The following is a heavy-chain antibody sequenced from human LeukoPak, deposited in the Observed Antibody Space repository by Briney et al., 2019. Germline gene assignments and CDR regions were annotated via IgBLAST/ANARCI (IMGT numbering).Heavy chain of an antibody. Sequence: SETLSLTCTISGGSVSDYYWSWIRQPAGEGLEWIGRIYSSGRTHHSPSLKSRVAMSVDTSSNQFSLKLSSVTAADTAVYYCAREMWSAAATTYDWFDPWGQGTLVTVSS. D-gene: IGHD6-13*01. J-gene: IGHJ5*02. CDR2: IYSSGRT. V-gene: IGHV4-4*07. CDR1: GGSVSDYY. CDR3: AREMWSAAATTYDWFDP.